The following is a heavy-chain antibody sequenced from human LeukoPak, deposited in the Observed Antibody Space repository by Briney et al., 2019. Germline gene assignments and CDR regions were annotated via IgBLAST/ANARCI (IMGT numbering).Heavy chain of an antibody. Sequence: GESLKISCKGSGYSFTNYWIGWVRQMPGKGLEWMGIIYPGDSHTRYSPSFQDQVTISADKSINTAYLQWSNLKASDTAMYYCARGPYGYASSATLGSYNWFDPWGQGTLVTVSS. CDR3: ARGPYGYASSATLGSYNWFDP. CDR1: GYSFTNYW. CDR2: IYPGDSHT. J-gene: IGHJ5*02. V-gene: IGHV5-51*01. D-gene: IGHD3-10*01.